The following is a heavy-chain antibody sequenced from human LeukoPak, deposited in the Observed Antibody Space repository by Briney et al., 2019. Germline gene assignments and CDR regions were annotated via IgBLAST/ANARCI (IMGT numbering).Heavy chain of an antibody. CDR1: GFTFTSSA. J-gene: IGHJ4*02. V-gene: IGHV1-58*01. CDR3: ARDPGGTWGFDY. CDR2: IVVGSGNT. Sequence: SVKVSCTASGFTFTSSAVQWVRQARGQRLEWIGWIVVGSGNTNYAQKFQERVTITRDMSTSTAYMELRSLKSDDTAVYYCARDPGGTWGFDYWGQGALVTVSS. D-gene: IGHD7-27*01.